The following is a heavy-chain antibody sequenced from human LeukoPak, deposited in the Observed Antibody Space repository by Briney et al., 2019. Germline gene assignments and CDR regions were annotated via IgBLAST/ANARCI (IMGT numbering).Heavy chain of an antibody. CDR3: ARRNYATDY. Sequence: ASVKVSCKASGYTFTSYYMHWVRQAPGQGLEWMGIINPSGGSTSYAQKFQGRVTMTRDTSTSTAYMELSRLRSDDTAVYYCARRNYATDYWGQGTLVTVSS. D-gene: IGHD1-7*01. CDR2: INPSGGST. J-gene: IGHJ4*02. CDR1: GYTFTSYY. V-gene: IGHV1-46*01.